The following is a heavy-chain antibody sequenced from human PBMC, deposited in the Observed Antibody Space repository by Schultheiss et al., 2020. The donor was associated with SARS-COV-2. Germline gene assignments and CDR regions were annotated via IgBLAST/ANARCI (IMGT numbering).Heavy chain of an antibody. D-gene: IGHD2-15*01. Sequence: SETLSLTCAVYGGSFSGYYWSWIRQPPGKGLEWIGEINHSGSTNYNPSLKSRVTISVDTSKNQFSLKLSSVTAADTAVYYCARATGPYCSGGSCSQGQYYFDYWGQGTLVTVSS. CDR2: INHSGST. CDR3: ARATGPYCSGGSCSQGQYYFDY. V-gene: IGHV4-34*01. J-gene: IGHJ4*02. CDR1: GGSFSGYY.